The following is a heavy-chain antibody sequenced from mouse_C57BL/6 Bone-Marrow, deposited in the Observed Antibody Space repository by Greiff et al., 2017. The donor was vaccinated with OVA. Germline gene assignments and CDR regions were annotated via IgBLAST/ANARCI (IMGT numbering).Heavy chain of an antibody. V-gene: IGHV1-81*01. J-gene: IGHJ4*01. CDR1: GYTFTSYG. Sequence: QVQLKQSGAELARPGASVKLSCKASGYTFTSYGISWVKQRTGQGLEWIGEIYPRSGNTYYNEKFKGKATLTVDKSSSTAYMQLSSLTSEDSAVYYCARSNYGSSYPSYYYAMDYWGQGTSVTVSS. CDR2: IYPRSGNT. D-gene: IGHD1-1*01. CDR3: ARSNYGSSYPSYYYAMDY.